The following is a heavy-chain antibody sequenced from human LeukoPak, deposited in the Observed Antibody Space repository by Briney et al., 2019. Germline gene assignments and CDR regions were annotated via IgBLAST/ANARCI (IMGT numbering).Heavy chain of an antibody. CDR3: ARQVGAAGEDWFDP. D-gene: IGHD1-26*01. V-gene: IGHV4-59*08. CDR2: IYYSGST. J-gene: IGHJ5*02. CDR1: GGSISSYY. Sequence: SETLSLTCTVSGGSISSYYWSWIRQPPGKGLEWIGYIYYSGSTNYNPSLKSRVTISVDTSKNQFSLKLSSVTAADTAVYYCARQVGAAGEDWFDPWGQGTLVTVSS.